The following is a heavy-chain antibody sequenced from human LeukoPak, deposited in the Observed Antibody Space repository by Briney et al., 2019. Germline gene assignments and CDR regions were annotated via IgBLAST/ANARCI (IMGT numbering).Heavy chain of an antibody. CDR1: GFTFSSYS. J-gene: IGHJ4*02. CDR2: ISSSSSYI. V-gene: IGHV3-21*01. D-gene: IGHD6-19*01. Sequence: GGSLRLSCPGSGFTFSSYSMNWVRQAPGKGLEWVSSISSSSSYIYYADSVKGRFTISRDNAKNSLYLQMNSLRAEDTAVYYCARVGQWLPIDYWGQGTLVTVSA. CDR3: ARVGQWLPIDY.